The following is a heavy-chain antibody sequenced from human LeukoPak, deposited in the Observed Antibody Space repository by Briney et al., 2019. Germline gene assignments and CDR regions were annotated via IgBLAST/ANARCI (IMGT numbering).Heavy chain of an antibody. CDR2: FSGGGYT. CDR3: AKEGLRYFDFDF. V-gene: IGHV3-23*01. CDR1: GFTFTRSA. D-gene: IGHD3-9*01. J-gene: IGHJ4*02. Sequence: PGGSLRLSCAASGFTFTRSAMSWVRQAPGKGLEWVSAFSGGGYTYYADSVKGRFTISRDTSKNTLYLQMNSLSAEDTAVYYCAKEGLRYFDFDFWGQGTLVTVSS.